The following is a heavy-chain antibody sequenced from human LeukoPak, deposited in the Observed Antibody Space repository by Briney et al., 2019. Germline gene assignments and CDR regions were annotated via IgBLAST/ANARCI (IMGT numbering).Heavy chain of an antibody. Sequence: PGGSLRLSSAASGFTFSGSAMHWVRQASGKGLEWVGRIRSKANSYATAYAASVKGRFTISRDDSKNTAYLQMNSLKTEDTALYYCTRHAPFGGGDLDYWGQGTLVTVSS. CDR2: IRSKANSYAT. CDR3: TRHAPFGGGDLDY. CDR1: GFTFSGSA. V-gene: IGHV3-73*01. J-gene: IGHJ4*02. D-gene: IGHD2-21*01.